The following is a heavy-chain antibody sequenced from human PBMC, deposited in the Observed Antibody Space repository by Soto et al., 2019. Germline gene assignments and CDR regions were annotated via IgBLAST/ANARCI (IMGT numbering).Heavy chain of an antibody. J-gene: IGHJ5*02. CDR1: GGAVNGYY. D-gene: IGHD3-3*01. CDR2: INHTGGT. Sequence: QVHLQQWGAGLLKPSETLSLTCAVYGGAVNGYYWNWIRQPPGKGLEWIGEINHTGGTHYNPSLKSRVNMSVNTSKNQYSLRLSSVTAADTAIYYCATRITVFGLLVPPFDPRGQGTQVTVSS. CDR3: ATRITVFGLLVPPFDP. V-gene: IGHV4-34*02.